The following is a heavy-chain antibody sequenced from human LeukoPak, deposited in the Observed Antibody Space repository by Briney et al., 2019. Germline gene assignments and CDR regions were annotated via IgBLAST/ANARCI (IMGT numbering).Heavy chain of an antibody. CDR2: IGTYNGNT. J-gene: IGHJ3*02. CDR1: GGTFCSYA. V-gene: IGHV1-18*01. CDR3: ARDGVRWELPSAFDI. D-gene: IGHD1-26*01. Sequence: ASVKVSCKASGGTFCSYAISWVRQAPGQGLEWMGWIGTYNGNTNYAQKFQGRVTMTTDTSTSTAYMGLRSLRSDDTAVYYCARDGVRWELPSAFDIWGQGTMVTVSS.